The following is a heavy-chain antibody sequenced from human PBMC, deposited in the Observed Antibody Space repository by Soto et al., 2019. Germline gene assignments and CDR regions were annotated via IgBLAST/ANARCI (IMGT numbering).Heavy chain of an antibody. D-gene: IGHD1-26*01. Sequence: QMQLVQSGPEVKKPGTSVKVSCKASGFTFTSSAVQWVRQARGQRLEWIGWIVVGSGNTNYAQKFQERVTITRDMSTSTAYMELSSLRSEDTAVYYCAAKRGGSGSYGPDYYYYYGMDVWGQGTTVTVSS. J-gene: IGHJ6*02. V-gene: IGHV1-58*01. CDR3: AAKRGGSGSYGPDYYYYYGMDV. CDR1: GFTFTSSA. CDR2: IVVGSGNT.